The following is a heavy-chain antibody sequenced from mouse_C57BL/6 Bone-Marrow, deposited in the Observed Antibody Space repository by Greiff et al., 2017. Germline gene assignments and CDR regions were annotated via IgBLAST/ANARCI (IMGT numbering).Heavy chain of an antibody. CDR2: IYPRSGNT. CDR3: EARAFAY. Sequence: VQLQQSGAELARPGASVKLSCKASGYTFTSYGISWVKQRTGQGLEWIGEIYPRSGNTYYNEKFKGKATLTADKSSSTAYMELRSLTSEDSAVYFCEARAFAYWGQGTLVTVSA. V-gene: IGHV1-81*01. J-gene: IGHJ3*01. D-gene: IGHD3-3*01. CDR1: GYTFTSYG.